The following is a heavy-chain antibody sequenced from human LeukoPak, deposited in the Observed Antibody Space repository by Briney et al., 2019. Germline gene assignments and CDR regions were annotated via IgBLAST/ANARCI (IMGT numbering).Heavy chain of an antibody. CDR2: INHSGST. Sequence: PETLSLTYAVYGGSFSGYYWSWIRQPPGKGLEWIGEINHSGSTNYNPSLKSRVTISVDTSKNQFSLKLSSVTAADTAVYYCARVFHYDFWSGSTYYFDYWGQGTLVTVSS. CDR1: GGSFSGYY. CDR3: ARVFHYDFWSGSTYYFDY. J-gene: IGHJ4*02. D-gene: IGHD3-3*01. V-gene: IGHV4-34*01.